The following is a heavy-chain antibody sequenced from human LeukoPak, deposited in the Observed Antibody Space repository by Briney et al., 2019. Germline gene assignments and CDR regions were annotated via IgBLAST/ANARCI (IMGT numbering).Heavy chain of an antibody. Sequence: SETLSLTCSVSGDSMTSPISSDYWSWIRQPPGKGLEWIAYIYYTGGTNYNPSLKSRLTISRDTSRNQFFLKVNSVTAADTAVYYCARGLPMDVWGKGTSVTVSS. CDR1: GDSMTSPISSDY. J-gene: IGHJ6*03. V-gene: IGHV4-59*01. CDR3: ARGLPMDV. CDR2: IYYTGGT.